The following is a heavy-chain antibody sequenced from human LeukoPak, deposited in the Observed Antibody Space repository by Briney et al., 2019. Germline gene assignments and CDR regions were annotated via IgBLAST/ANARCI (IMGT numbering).Heavy chain of an antibody. CDR1: GYTFTNYD. V-gene: IGHV1-8*03. Sequence: GASVKVSCKASGYTFTNYDITWVRQATGQGLEWMGWMNPNSGKTGYAQKFQGRVTITSNTSISTAYMELSSLRSEDTAVYYCARTTEGYCRGRSCYSYYYYMDVWGKGTTVTVSS. CDR3: ARTTEGYCRGRSCYSYYYYMDV. D-gene: IGHD2-15*01. J-gene: IGHJ6*03. CDR2: MNPNSGKT.